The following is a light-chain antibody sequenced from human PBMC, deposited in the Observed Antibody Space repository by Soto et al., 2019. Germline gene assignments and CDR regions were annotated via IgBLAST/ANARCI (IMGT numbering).Light chain of an antibody. CDR1: QSITTY. CDR2: DAS. Sequence: ETVLTQSPATLSLSPGDRATLSCRASQSITTYLAWYQQKTGQAPKLLLYDASNRATGIPARFSASGSGTDFTLTISSLEPEDSAVYYCQQRSSWWTFGQGTKVEIK. CDR3: QQRSSWWT. J-gene: IGKJ1*01. V-gene: IGKV3-11*01.